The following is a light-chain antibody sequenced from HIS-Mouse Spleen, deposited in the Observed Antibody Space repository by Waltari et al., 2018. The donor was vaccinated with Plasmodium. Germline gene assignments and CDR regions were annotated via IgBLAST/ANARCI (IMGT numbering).Light chain of an antibody. CDR2: AAS. CDR1: QGISSY. Sequence: DIPLTQSPSFLDASVGDGVAITCRASQGISSYLAWYQQKPGKAPKLLIYAASTLQSGVPSRFSGSGSGTEFTLTISSLQPEDFATYYCQQLNSYPYTFGQGTKLEIK. CDR3: QQLNSYPYT. V-gene: IGKV1-9*01. J-gene: IGKJ2*01.